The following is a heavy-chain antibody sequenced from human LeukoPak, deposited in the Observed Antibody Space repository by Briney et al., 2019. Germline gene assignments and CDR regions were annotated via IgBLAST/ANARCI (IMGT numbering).Heavy chain of an antibody. D-gene: IGHD5-12*01. J-gene: IGHJ5*02. CDR2: INAGNGNT. CDR3: ARCERGYSGYDRGFWFDP. Sequence: ASVKVPCKASGYTFTSYAMHWVRQAPGQRLEWMGWINAGNGNTKYSQKFQGRVTITRDTSASTAYMELSSLRSEDTAVYYCARCERGYSGYDRGFWFDPWGQGTLVAVSS. V-gene: IGHV1-3*01. CDR1: GYTFTSYA.